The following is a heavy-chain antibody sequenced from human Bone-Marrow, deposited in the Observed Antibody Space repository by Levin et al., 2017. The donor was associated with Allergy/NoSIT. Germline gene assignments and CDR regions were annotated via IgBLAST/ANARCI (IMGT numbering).Heavy chain of an antibody. D-gene: IGHD5-24*01. CDR2: ISSSSSYI. V-gene: IGHV3-21*01. J-gene: IGHJ5*02. CDR3: AGERNSRVVYNSEEEWCDP. CDR1: GFTFSSYS. Sequence: GESLKISCAASGFTFSSYSMNWVRQAPGKGLEWVSSISSSSSYIYYADSVKGRFTISRDNAKNSLYLQMNSLRAEDTPVLYWAGERNSRVVYNSEEEWCDPWGQGTLVTVSS.